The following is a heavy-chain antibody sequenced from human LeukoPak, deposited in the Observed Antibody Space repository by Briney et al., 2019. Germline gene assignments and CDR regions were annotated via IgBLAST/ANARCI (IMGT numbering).Heavy chain of an antibody. CDR3: ARDSAALYYYDSSGAFDI. CDR2: IYYSGST. J-gene: IGHJ3*02. D-gene: IGHD3-22*01. Sequence: SQTLSLTCTVSGGSISSGDYSWSWIRQPPGKGLEWIGYIYYSGSTYYNPSLKSRVTISVDMSKNQFSLKLSSVTAADTAVYYCARDSAALYYYDSSGAFDIWGQGTMVTVSS. V-gene: IGHV4-30-4*01. CDR1: GGSISSGDYS.